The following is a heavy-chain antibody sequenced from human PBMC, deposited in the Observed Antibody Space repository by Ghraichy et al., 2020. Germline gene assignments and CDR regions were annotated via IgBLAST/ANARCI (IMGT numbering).Heavy chain of an antibody. CDR2: INYSGST. CDR1: GDTIRGYY. Sequence: SETLSLTCTVSGDTIRGYYWSWIRQPPGKGLDWIGYINYSGSTKYNPSLKSRVTISVDTSKNQFSLRLSSVTAADTAVFYCARNWGIYGNFGLDVWGQGTTGTVSS. J-gene: IGHJ6*02. CDR3: ARNWGIYGNFGLDV. D-gene: IGHD2/OR15-2a*01. V-gene: IGHV4-59*08.